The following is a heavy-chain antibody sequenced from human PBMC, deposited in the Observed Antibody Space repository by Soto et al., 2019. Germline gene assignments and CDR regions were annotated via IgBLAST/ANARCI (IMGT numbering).Heavy chain of an antibody. V-gene: IGHV1-2*02. CDR2: INPNRGGT. CDR3: ARDPVLIWFGESYYYYYGMDV. Sequence: ASVPVSCKASGYTFTGYYMHWVRQAPGQGLEWMGWINPNRGGTNYAQKFQGRVTMTRDTSISTAHMELSRLRSDDTAVYYCARDPVLIWFGESYYYYYGMDVWGQGTTVTVSS. D-gene: IGHD3-10*01. CDR1: GYTFTGYY. J-gene: IGHJ6*02.